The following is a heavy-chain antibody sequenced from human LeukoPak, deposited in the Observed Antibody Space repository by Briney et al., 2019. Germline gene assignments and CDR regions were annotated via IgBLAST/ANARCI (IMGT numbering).Heavy chain of an antibody. J-gene: IGHJ3*02. CDR1: GGTFSSYA. Sequence: SVKVSCKASGGTFSSYAISWVRQAPGQGLEWMGGIIPIVGTANYAQKFQGRVTITTDESASTAYMELSSLRSEDTAVYYCARAIITMVRGVTAAAAFDIWGQGTMVTVSS. V-gene: IGHV1-69*05. D-gene: IGHD3-10*01. CDR3: ARAIITMVRGVTAAAAFDI. CDR2: IIPIVGTA.